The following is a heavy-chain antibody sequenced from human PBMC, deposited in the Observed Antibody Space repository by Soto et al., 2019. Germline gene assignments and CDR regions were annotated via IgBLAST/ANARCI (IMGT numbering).Heavy chain of an antibody. Sequence: GGSLRLSCAASGFTFSSYSMNWGRQAPGKGLEWVSYISSSSSTIYYADSVKGRFTISRDNAKNSLYLQMNSLRDEDTAVYYCARVAKAVAGSYYYYGMDVWGQGTTVTVSS. D-gene: IGHD6-19*01. CDR1: GFTFSSYS. V-gene: IGHV3-48*02. CDR3: ARVAKAVAGSYYYYGMDV. CDR2: ISSSSSTI. J-gene: IGHJ6*02.